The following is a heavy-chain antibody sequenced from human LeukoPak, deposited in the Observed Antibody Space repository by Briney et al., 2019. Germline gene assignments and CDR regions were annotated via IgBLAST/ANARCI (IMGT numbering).Heavy chain of an antibody. CDR1: RFTFSSYD. J-gene: IGHJ6*02. D-gene: IGHD3-3*01. CDR2: IGTAGDT. CDR3: ARDLRVADYYYYGMDV. V-gene: IGHV3-13*01. Sequence: GGSLRLSCAASRFTFSSYDMHWVRQATGKGLEWVSAIGTAGDTYYPGSVKGRFTISRENAKNSLYLQMNSLRAGDTAVYYCARDLRVADYYYYGMDVWGQGTTVTVSS.